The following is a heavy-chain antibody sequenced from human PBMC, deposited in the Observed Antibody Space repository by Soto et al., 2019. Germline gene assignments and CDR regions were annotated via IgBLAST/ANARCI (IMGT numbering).Heavy chain of an antibody. CDR3: ARDGLHDYGDEVNWFDP. J-gene: IGHJ5*02. D-gene: IGHD4-17*01. Sequence: EVQLVESGGGLVQPGGSLRLSCAASGFTFSSYWMHWVRQAPGKGLVWVSRINSDGSSTSYADSVKGPFTISRDNGKNTLYLQMHSLRAEDTAVYYCARDGLHDYGDEVNWFDPWGQGTLVTVSS. V-gene: IGHV3-74*01. CDR2: INSDGSST. CDR1: GFTFSSYW.